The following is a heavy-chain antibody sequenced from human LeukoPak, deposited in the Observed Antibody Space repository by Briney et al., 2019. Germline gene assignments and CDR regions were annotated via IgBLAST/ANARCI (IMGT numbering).Heavy chain of an antibody. J-gene: IGHJ3*01. CDR3: ARGRYYYDSSGVDAFSV. CDR2: ITSSGSTM. D-gene: IGHD3-22*01. Sequence: KPGGSLRLSCAASGFIFSDYYMAWIRQAPGKGLEWVSCITSSGSTMYYADSVKGRFTISRENAKKSLYMQMNSLRAEDTAVYFCARGRYYYDSSGVDAFSVWSQGTMVTVSS. V-gene: IGHV3-11*01. CDR1: GFIFSDYY.